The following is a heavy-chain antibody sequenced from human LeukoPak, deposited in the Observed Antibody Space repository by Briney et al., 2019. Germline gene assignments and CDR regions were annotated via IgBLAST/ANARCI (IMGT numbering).Heavy chain of an antibody. Sequence: SQTLSLTCAVSGGSISSGGYSWSWIRQPPGKGLEWIGYIYHSGNTYYNPSLKSRVTISVDRSKNQFSLKLSSVTAADTAVYYCARDSPAYCSGGNCYNWYFDLWGRGTLVSVSS. D-gene: IGHD2-15*01. CDR3: ARDSPAYCSGGNCYNWYFDL. CDR2: IYHSGNT. J-gene: IGHJ2*01. CDR1: GGSISSGGYS. V-gene: IGHV4-30-2*01.